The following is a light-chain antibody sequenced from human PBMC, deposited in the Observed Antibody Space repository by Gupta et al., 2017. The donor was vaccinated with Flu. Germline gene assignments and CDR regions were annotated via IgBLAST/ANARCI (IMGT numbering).Light chain of an antibody. V-gene: IGKV1-5*01. J-gene: IGKJ2*01. CDR3: QHDNTYLHT. CDR1: QTVNRW. Sequence: PSTLYASVGDRVTITCRASQTVNRWLAWYQQNPGKAPNLLIDAASKLESVVPSMFSSSGVGTDFTLTISGLQPDYVATYYCQHDNTYLHTFGQGTKVQIK. CDR2: AAS.